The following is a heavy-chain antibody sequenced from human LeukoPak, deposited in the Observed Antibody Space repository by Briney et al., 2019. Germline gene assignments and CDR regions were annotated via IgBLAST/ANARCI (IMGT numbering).Heavy chain of an antibody. D-gene: IGHD6-13*01. V-gene: IGHV4-30-4*08. CDR1: GRSIRSDDSY. Sequence: SETVSLTRTVSGRSIRSDDSYWTWLRHPPGKGREWLGYMFYSGSTYYNPSLKTRISISEDTSKSQISLKLTSVTAADTAVYYCARDKWVRVGNSWRHYAMDVWGQGTTVTVSS. CDR3: ARDKWVRVGNSWRHYAMDV. CDR2: MFYSGST. J-gene: IGHJ6*02.